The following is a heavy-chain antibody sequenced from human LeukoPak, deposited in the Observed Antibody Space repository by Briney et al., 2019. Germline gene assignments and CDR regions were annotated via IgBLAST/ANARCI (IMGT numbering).Heavy chain of an antibody. CDR2: VYHSGST. V-gene: IGHV4-38-2*02. Sequence: SETLSLTCTVSGYSISSGFYWGWIRQPPGKGLEWIGNVYHSGSTYYNPSLKSRVTMSVDTSKNQFSLKLSSVTAADTAVYYCARGRIAVAGKGASWFDPWGQGTLVTVSS. CDR1: GYSISSGFY. CDR3: ARGRIAVAGKGASWFDP. J-gene: IGHJ5*02. D-gene: IGHD6-19*01.